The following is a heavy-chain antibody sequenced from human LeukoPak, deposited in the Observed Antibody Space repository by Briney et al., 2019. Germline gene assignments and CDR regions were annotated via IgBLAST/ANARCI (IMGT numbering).Heavy chain of an antibody. Sequence: GGSLRLSCAASGFTFSSYAMHWVRQAPGKGLEWVAAISYDGSNKYYADSVKGRFTISRDNSKNTLYLQMNSLRAEDTAVYYCARERFCSGYEDYYYYYMDVWGKGTTVTVSS. CDR1: GFTFSSYA. CDR2: ISYDGSNK. V-gene: IGHV3-30-3*01. J-gene: IGHJ6*03. D-gene: IGHD5-12*01. CDR3: ARERFCSGYEDYYYYYMDV.